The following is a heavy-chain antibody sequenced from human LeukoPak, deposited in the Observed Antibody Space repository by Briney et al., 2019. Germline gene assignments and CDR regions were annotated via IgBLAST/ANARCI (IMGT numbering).Heavy chain of an antibody. CDR3: ARPGSPNDAFDI. D-gene: IGHD1-26*01. CDR1: GFTFSTYS. J-gene: IGHJ3*02. Sequence: GGSLRLSCAASGFTFSTYSMNWVRQAPGKGLEWVSYISGSSSAIYYADSVEGRFTISRDNAKSSLYLQMNRLRAEDTAVYYCARPGSPNDAFDIWGQGTMVTVSS. V-gene: IGHV3-48*01. CDR2: ISGSSSAI.